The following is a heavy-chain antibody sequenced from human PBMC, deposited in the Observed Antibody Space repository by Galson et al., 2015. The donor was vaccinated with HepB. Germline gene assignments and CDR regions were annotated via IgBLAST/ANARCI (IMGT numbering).Heavy chain of an antibody. Sequence: SVKVSCKASGYTFTGYYMHWVRQAPGQGLEWMGRINPNSGGTNYAQKFQGRVTMTRDTSISTAYMELSRLRSDDTAVYYCASAHDYYDSSGYVSAFDIWGQGTMVTVSS. D-gene: IGHD3-22*01. V-gene: IGHV1-2*06. CDR3: ASAHDYYDSSGYVSAFDI. J-gene: IGHJ3*02. CDR2: INPNSGGT. CDR1: GYTFTGYY.